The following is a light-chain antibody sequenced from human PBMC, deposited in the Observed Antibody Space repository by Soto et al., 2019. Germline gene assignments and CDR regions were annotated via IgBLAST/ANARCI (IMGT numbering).Light chain of an antibody. Sequence: DIQMTQSPSSLSASVGDRITITCRASQAVRDDVGWYQQKPGKAPKRLIYAATSLQRGVPSRFSGSRSGTEFTLTISSLQPDDVATYSCQQYVSYPLTFGGGTKVDIK. CDR1: QAVRDD. J-gene: IGKJ4*01. CDR3: QQYVSYPLT. V-gene: IGKV1-17*01. CDR2: AAT.